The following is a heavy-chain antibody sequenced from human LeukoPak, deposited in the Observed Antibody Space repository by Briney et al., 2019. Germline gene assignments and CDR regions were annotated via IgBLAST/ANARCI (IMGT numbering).Heavy chain of an antibody. J-gene: IGHJ4*02. CDR2: INPSGGST. D-gene: IGHD3-10*01. Sequence: ASVKVSCKASGYTFTSYYMHWLRQAPGQGLEWMGIINPSGGSTTYAQKFQGRVTMARDTSTSTVYMELSSLRSEDTAVYYCARDPSPVGRGVRNYFDYWGQGTLVTVSS. CDR3: ARDPSPVGRGVRNYFDY. V-gene: IGHV1-46*01. CDR1: GYTFTSYY.